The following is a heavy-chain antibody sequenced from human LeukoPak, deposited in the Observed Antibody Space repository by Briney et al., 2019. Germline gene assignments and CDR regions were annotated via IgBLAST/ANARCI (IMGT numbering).Heavy chain of an antibody. CDR1: GGSFSGYY. CDR2: INHSGST. V-gene: IGHV4-34*01. J-gene: IGHJ4*02. Sequence: SETLSLTCAVYGGSFSGYYWSWIRQPPGKGLEWIGEINHSGSTNYNPSLKSRVTISVDTSKNQFSLKLSSVTAADTAVYYCARPKVQLWTSPFDYWGQGTLVTVYS. D-gene: IGHD5-18*01. CDR3: ARPKVQLWTSPFDY.